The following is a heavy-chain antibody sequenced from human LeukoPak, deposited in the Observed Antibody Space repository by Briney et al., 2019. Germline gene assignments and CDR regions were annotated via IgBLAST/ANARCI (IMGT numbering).Heavy chain of an antibody. J-gene: IGHJ6*02. V-gene: IGHV1-2*02. D-gene: IGHD3-22*01. CDR3: ARDHKRVTMIVVVIAYGMDV. Sequence: VASVKVSCKASGYTFTGYYMHWVRQAPGQGLEWMGWINPNSGVTNYAQKFQGRVTMTRDTSISTAYMELSRLRSDDTAVYYCARDHKRVTMIVVVIAYGMDVWGQGTTVTVSS. CDR2: INPNSGVT. CDR1: GYTFTGYY.